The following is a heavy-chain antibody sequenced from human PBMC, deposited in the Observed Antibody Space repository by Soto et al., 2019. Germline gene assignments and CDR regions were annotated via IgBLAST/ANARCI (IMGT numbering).Heavy chain of an antibody. CDR1: GGTFSSYA. V-gene: IGHV1-69*13. CDR3: ARESGDAQSWFDP. CDR2: VIPIFGTA. Sequence: SVKVSCKASGGTFSSYAISWVRQAPGQGLEWMGGVIPIFGTANYAQKFQGRVTITADESTSTAYMELSSLRSEDTAVYYCARESGDAQSWFDPWGQGTLVTVSS. D-gene: IGHD2-21*02. J-gene: IGHJ5*02.